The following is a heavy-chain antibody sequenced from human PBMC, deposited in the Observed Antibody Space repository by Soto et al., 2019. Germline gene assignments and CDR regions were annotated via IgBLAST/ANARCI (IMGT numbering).Heavy chain of an antibody. CDR3: ARRDSSARLFDP. CDR2: IYYSGST. CDR1: GGSISSYY. D-gene: IGHD6-25*01. Sequence: SETLSLTCTVSGGSISSYYWSWIRQPPGKGLEWIGYIYYSGSTNYNPSLKSRVTISVDTSKNQFSLKLSSVTAADTAVYYCARRDSSARLFDPWGQGTLVTVSS. V-gene: IGHV4-59*08. J-gene: IGHJ5*02.